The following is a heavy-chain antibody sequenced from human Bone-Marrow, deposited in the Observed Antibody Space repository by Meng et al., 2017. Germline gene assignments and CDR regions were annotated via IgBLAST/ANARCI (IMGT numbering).Heavy chain of an antibody. CDR3: ARGPTTMAHDFDY. CDR2: INHSGST. J-gene: IGHJ4*02. CDR1: GGSFSDYY. V-gene: IGHV4-34*01. D-gene: IGHD4-11*01. Sequence: QVQLQEWGAGLLKPSETLSLTFVFSGGSFSDYYWSWIRQPPGKGLEWIGEINHSGSTNYNPSLESRATISVDTSQNNLSLKLSSVTAADSAVYYCARGPTTMAHDFDYWGQGTLVTVSS.